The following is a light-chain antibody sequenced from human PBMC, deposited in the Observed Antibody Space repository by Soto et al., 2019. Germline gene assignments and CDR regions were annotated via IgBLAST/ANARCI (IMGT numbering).Light chain of an antibody. CDR3: ISYTTISTYV. V-gene: IGLV2-14*03. CDR2: DVS. Sequence: QSALTQPASVSGSPGQSITISCTGTSSDVAAYNYVSWYQQHPGKAPKLMMSDVSNRASGISNRFSASKSGNTASLTISGLKTEDEADYYCISYTTISTYVFGTGTKLTVL. CDR1: SSDVAAYNY. J-gene: IGLJ1*01.